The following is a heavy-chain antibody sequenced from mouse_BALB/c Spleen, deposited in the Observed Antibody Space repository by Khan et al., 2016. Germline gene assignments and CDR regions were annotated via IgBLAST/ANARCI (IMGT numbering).Heavy chain of an antibody. CDR3: ARSNRNDAWFAY. D-gene: IGHD2-14*01. J-gene: IGHJ3*01. CDR1: GDSITSGY. CDR2: ISYSGNT. V-gene: IGHV3-8*02. Sequence: EVQLQESGPSLVKPSQTLSLTCSVTGDSITSGYWNWIRKFPGNKLEYMGYISYSGNTYYNPFLKSRISITRDTSKNQHYLQLISVTTEDTATYYWARSNRNDAWFAYWGQGTLVTVSA.